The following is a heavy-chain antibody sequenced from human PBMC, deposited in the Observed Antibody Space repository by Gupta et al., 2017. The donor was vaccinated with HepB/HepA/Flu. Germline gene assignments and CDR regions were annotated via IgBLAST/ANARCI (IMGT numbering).Heavy chain of an antibody. D-gene: IGHD6-13*01. Sequence: QVTLRESGPALVKPTQTLTLTCTFSGFSLSTSGMCVSWIRQPPGKALEWLALIDWDDDKYYSTSLKTRLTISKDTSKNQVVLTMTNMDPVDTATYYCARSPELPKGSQQLVLMTFDYWGQGTLVTVSS. CDR2: IDWDDDK. CDR3: ARSPELPKGSQQLVLMTFDY. V-gene: IGHV2-70*01. J-gene: IGHJ4*02. CDR1: GFSLSTSGMC.